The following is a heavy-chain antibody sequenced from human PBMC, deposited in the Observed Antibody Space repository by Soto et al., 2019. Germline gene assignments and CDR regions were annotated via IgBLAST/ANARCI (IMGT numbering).Heavy chain of an antibody. CDR2: IYYSGST. CDR3: ARGSDDYGDYVHYYYGMDV. V-gene: IGHV4-39*07. J-gene: IGHJ6*02. D-gene: IGHD4-17*01. CDR1: GGSISSSSYY. Sequence: SETLSLTCTVSGGSISSSSYYWGWIRQPPGKGLEWIGSIYYSGSTYYNPSLKSRVTISVETSKNQFSLKLSSVTAADTAVYYCARGSDDYGDYVHYYYGMDVWGQGTTVTVSS.